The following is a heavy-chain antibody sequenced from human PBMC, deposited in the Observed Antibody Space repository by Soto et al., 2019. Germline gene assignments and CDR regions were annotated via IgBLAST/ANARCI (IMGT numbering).Heavy chain of an antibody. CDR2: IYPGGSI. CDR3: ASADFDY. V-gene: IGHV4-4*02. Sequence: SETLSLTCAVSGDAISSNNWWNWVRQPPGKGLEWIGEIYPGGSINYNPSLKSRLTISVDKSKNQISLNLTSVTAADTAVYYCASADFDYWGQGALVTVSS. J-gene: IGHJ4*02. CDR1: GDAISSNNW.